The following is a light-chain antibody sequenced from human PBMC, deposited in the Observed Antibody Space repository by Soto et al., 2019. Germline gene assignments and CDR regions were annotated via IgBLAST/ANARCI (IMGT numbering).Light chain of an antibody. Sequence: QSVLTQPPSASGSPGQSVTISCTGTSSDVGGYNYVSWYQQHPGKAPKLMIYEVSKRPSGVPDRFSGSKSGNTASLTVPGLQAEDEADYHCSSYAGRTNFVFGTGTTVTVL. V-gene: IGLV2-8*01. CDR3: SSYAGRTNFV. CDR1: SSDVGGYNY. CDR2: EVS. J-gene: IGLJ1*01.